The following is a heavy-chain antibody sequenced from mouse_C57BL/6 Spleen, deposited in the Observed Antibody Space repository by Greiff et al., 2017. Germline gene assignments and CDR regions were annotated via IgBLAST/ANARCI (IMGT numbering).Heavy chain of an antibody. Sequence: QVQLKQPGAELVKPGASVKLSCKASGYTFTSYWMHWVKQRPGQGLEWIGMIHPNSGSTNYNEKFKSKATLTVDKSSSTAYMQLSSLTSEDSAVYYCARVGTTVVRYFDYWGQGTTRTVSS. CDR1: GYTFTSYW. CDR2: IHPNSGST. J-gene: IGHJ2*01. V-gene: IGHV1-64*01. CDR3: ARVGTTVVRYFDY. D-gene: IGHD1-1*01.